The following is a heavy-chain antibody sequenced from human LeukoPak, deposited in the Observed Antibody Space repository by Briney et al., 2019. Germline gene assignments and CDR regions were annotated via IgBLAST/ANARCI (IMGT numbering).Heavy chain of an antibody. CDR3: ARLTTTVGLLKTGSYADS. J-gene: IGHJ4*02. Sequence: SETLSLTCAVYGGSFSGYYWSWIRQPPGKGLEWIGEINHSGSTNYNPSLKSRVTISVDTSKNHFSLKLSSVTAADTAVYYCARLTTTVGLLKTGSYADSWGQGTLVTVSS. D-gene: IGHD1-26*01. CDR2: INHSGST. CDR1: GGSFSGYY. V-gene: IGHV4-34*01.